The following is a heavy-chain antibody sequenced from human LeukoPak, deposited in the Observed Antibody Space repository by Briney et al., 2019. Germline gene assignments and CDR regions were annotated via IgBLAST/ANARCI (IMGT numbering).Heavy chain of an antibody. V-gene: IGHV1-69*04. CDR3: ARDPSAGGFDY. CDR2: IIPILGIA. Sequence: GASVKVSCKASGGTFSSYAISWVRQAPGQGLEWMGRIIPILGIANYAQKFQGRVTITADKSTSTAYMELSSLRSEDTAVYYCARDPSAGGFDYWGQGTLVTVSS. CDR1: GGTFSSYA. J-gene: IGHJ4*02.